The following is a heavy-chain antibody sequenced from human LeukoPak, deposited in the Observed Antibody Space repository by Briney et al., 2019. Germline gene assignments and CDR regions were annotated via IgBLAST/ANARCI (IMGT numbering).Heavy chain of an antibody. CDR3: AKEEYSTRYYYYGMDV. CDR2: ISGGGDST. J-gene: IGHJ6*02. D-gene: IGHD2-2*01. Sequence: PGGSLRHSCAASGFTFSSYAMSWVRQAPGKGLEWVSAISGGGDSTFYADSVKGRFTISRDNPKNTLYLQMSSLRAEDTAIYYCAKEEYSTRYYYYGMDVWGQGTTVSVSS. V-gene: IGHV3-23*01. CDR1: GFTFSSYA.